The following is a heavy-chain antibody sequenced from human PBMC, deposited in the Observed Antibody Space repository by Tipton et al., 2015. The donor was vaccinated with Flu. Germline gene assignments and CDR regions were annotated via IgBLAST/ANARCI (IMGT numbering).Heavy chain of an antibody. D-gene: IGHD2-2*01. CDR2: IWYDGSNK. V-gene: IGHV3-33*01. CDR1: GFTFSSYG. CDR3: ASQLLPLYGMDV. Sequence: SLRLSCAASGFTFSSYGMHWVRQAPGKGLGWVAVIWYDGSNKYYADSVKGRFTISRDNSKNTLYLQMNSLRAEDTAVYYCASQLLPLYGMDVWGQGTTVTVSS. J-gene: IGHJ6*02.